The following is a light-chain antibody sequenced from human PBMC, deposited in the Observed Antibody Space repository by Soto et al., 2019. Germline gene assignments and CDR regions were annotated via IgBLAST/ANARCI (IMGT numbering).Light chain of an antibody. CDR1: QSVSNF. V-gene: IGKV3-11*01. CDR3: QQHINRLS. CDR2: HAS. Sequence: EIVLTQSPATLSLSPGERATLSCRASQSVSNFLAWYQQKPGQAPRLLIYHASNRATGIPARFSGSVSGTDFTLTISTLEPEDFAVYYCQQHINRLSFGGGTKVEIK. J-gene: IGKJ4*01.